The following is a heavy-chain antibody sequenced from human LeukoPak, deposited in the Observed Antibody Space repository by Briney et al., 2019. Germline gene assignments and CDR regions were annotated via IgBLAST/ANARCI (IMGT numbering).Heavy chain of an antibody. CDR1: GFTFSSYA. CDR2: ISGSGGST. Sequence: GGSLRLSCAASGFTFSSYAMSWVRQAPGKGLEWVSAISGSGGSTYYADSVKGRFTISRDNSKNSLYLQVNSLRAEDTAVYYCAKESSGGWYFDYWGQGTLVTVSS. V-gene: IGHV3-23*01. J-gene: IGHJ4*02. CDR3: AKESSGGWYFDY. D-gene: IGHD6-19*01.